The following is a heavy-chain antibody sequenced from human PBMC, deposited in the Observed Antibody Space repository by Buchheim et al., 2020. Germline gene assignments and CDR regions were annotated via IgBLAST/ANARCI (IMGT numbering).Heavy chain of an antibody. CDR3: AKDRGGFGELPYSFDY. Sequence: EVQLLESGGGLVQPGGSLRLSCAASGFTFSSYVMSWVRQAPGKGLEWVSAISGSGGSTYYADSVKGRFTISRDNSKNTLYLQMNSLRAKDTAVYYCAKDRGGFGELPYSFDYWGQGTL. CDR1: GFTFSSYV. J-gene: IGHJ4*02. D-gene: IGHD3-10*01. CDR2: ISGSGGST. V-gene: IGHV3-23*01.